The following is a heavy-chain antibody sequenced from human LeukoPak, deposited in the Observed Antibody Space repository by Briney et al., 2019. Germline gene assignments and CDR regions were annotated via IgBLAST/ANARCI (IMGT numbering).Heavy chain of an antibody. V-gene: IGHV3-23*01. Sequence: GGSLRLSCAASGFTFSSYAMSWVRQAPGKGLEWVSAISGSGGSTYYADSVKGRFTISRDSSKNTLYLQMNSLRAEDTAVYYCARCSGGSCYYYFDYWGQGTLVTVSS. CDR1: GFTFSSYA. CDR2: ISGSGGST. J-gene: IGHJ4*02. CDR3: ARCSGGSCYYYFDY. D-gene: IGHD2-15*01.